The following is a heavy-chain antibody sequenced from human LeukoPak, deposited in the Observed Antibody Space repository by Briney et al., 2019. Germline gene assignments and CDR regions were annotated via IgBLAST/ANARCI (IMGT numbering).Heavy chain of an antibody. D-gene: IGHD3-22*01. J-gene: IGHJ4*02. V-gene: IGHV1-8*01. Sequence: ASVKVSCKASGYTFTSYDINWVRRATGQGLEWMGWMNPNSGNTGCAQKFQGRVTMTRNTSISTAYMELSSLRSEDTAVYYCARRVGYYDSSGYYCFGYWGQGTLVTVSS. CDR3: ARRVGYYDSSGYYCFGY. CDR1: GYTFTSYD. CDR2: MNPNSGNT.